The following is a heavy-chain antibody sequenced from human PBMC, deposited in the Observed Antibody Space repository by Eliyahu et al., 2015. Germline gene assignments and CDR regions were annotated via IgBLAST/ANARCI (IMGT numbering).Heavy chain of an antibody. CDR1: GGSISRSNW. D-gene: IGHD2-21*02. J-gene: IGHJ4*02. CDR2: IYHSGRP. Sequence: QVQLQESGPGLVKPSGTLSLTCAVSGGSISRSNWWSWVRQPPGKGLEWIGEIYHSGRPHHHPSLKSRVTISVDKSKNQFSLKLSSVTAADTAVYYCARGNCGGDCSPPGFDYWGQGTLVTVSS. CDR3: ARGNCGGDCSPPGFDY. V-gene: IGHV4-4*02.